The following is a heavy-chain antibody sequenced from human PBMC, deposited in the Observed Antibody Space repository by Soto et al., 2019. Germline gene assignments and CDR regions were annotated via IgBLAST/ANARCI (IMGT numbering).Heavy chain of an antibody. V-gene: IGHV2-5*02. Sequence: QITLKESGPTLVKPTQTLTLTCTFSGFSLSTSGVGVGWIRQPPGKALEWLALIYWDDDKRYSPSLKSRLTIYKXXTKNQAVLTMTNTDPVDTATYYCAHSLRGWYMVDYWGQGTLVTVSS. CDR1: GFSLSTSGVG. J-gene: IGHJ4*02. D-gene: IGHD6-19*01. CDR2: IYWDDDK. CDR3: AHSLRGWYMVDY.